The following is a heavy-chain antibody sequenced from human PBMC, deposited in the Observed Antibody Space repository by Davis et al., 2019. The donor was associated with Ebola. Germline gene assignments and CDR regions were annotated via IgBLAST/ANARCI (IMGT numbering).Heavy chain of an antibody. J-gene: IGHJ4*02. D-gene: IGHD3/OR15-3a*01. CDR2: IDWDDDK. V-gene: IGHV2-70*11. Sequence: SGPTLVKPTQTLTLTCTFSGFSLSTSGMCVSWIRQPPGKALEWLARIDWDDDKSYSKSLKTRLTISKDTSKGQVVRTMTNMDPVDKATKYGARRPWTERKHIFDYWGQGSLVTVSS. CDR3: ARRPWTERKHIFDY. CDR1: GFSLSTSGMC.